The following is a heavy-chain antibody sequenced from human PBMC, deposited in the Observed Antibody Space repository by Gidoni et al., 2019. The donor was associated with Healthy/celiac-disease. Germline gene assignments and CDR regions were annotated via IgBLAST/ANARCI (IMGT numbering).Heavy chain of an antibody. D-gene: IGHD2-21*02. CDR2: IYYSGST. CDR1: GGSISSYY. J-gene: IGHJ2*01. V-gene: IGHV4-59*01. Sequence: QVQLQESGPGLVKPSEPLSLTCTVSGGSISSYYWSWIRQPPGKGLEWIGYIYYSGSTNYNPSLKSRVTISVDTSKNQFSLKLSSVTAADTAVYYCARDLKGVVTANFYWYFDLWGRGTLVTVSS. CDR3: ARDLKGVVTANFYWYFDL.